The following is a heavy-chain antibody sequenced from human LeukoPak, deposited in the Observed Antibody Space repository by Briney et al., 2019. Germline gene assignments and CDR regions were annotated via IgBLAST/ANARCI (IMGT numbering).Heavy chain of an antibody. V-gene: IGHV1-2*02. CDR3: TRDLLGFATTPLSD. J-gene: IGHJ4*02. CDR1: GYTFTNYY. CDR2: INPNRGDT. D-gene: IGHD4-17*01. Sequence: GASVKVSCKASGYTFTNYYMHWVRQAPGHGLEWMGWINPNRGDTNYAQKLQGRVTMTRDTSITTAFMELTRLTSDDTAVYYCTRDLLGFATTPLSDWGQGTLVTVSS.